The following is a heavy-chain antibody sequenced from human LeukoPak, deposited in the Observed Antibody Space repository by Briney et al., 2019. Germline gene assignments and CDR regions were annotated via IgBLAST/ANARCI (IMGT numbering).Heavy chain of an antibody. CDR1: GFTFSSCG. CDR2: IWYDGSNK. Sequence: PGRSLRLSCAASGFTFSSCGMHWVRQAPGKGLEWVAVIWYDGSNKYYADFVKGRFTISRDNSKNTLHLQMNSLRAEDTAVYYCARASARPRYYFDYWGQGTLVTVSS. D-gene: IGHD6-6*01. J-gene: IGHJ4*02. CDR3: ARASARPRYYFDY. V-gene: IGHV3-33*01.